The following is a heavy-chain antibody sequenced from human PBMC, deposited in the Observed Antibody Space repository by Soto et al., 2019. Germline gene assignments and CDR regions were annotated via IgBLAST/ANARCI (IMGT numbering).Heavy chain of an antibody. CDR3: AHRAVTTLDY. D-gene: IGHD4-17*01. Sequence: QITLKESGPTLVKPTQTLTLTCTFSGFSLSTSGVGVGWIRQPPGKALEWLALIYWDNDKRYSPSLKNRLTITKDTSKNQVVLIMTNIDPVDTATYYCAHRAVTTLDYWGQGTLVTVSS. J-gene: IGHJ4*02. V-gene: IGHV2-5*02. CDR2: IYWDNDK. CDR1: GFSLSTSGVG.